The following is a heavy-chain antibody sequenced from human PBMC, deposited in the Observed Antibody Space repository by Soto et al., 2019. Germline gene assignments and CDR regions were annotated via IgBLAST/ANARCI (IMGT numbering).Heavy chain of an antibody. CDR1: GYTFTSYG. V-gene: IGHV1-18*01. Sequence: ASVKVSCKASGYTFTSYGISWVRQAPGQGLEWMGWISAYNGNTNYAQKLQGRVTMTTDTSTSTAYMELRSLRSDDTAVYYCARDARGGVLRFVEAKYYYYGMDVWGQGTTVTVSS. CDR3: ARDARGGVLRFVEAKYYYYGMDV. CDR2: ISAYNGNT. D-gene: IGHD3-3*01. J-gene: IGHJ6*02.